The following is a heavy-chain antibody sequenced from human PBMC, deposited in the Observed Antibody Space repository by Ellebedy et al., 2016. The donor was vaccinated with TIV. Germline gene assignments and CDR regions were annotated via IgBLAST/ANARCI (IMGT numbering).Heavy chain of an antibody. CDR1: GYTFTSYY. CDR2: ISAYNGNT. Sequence: ASVKVSCKASGYTFTSYYMHWVRQAPGQGLEWMGWISAYNGNTNYAQKLQGRVTMTTDTSTSTAYMELRSLRSDDTAVYYCARAKIVATINYPGYYGMDVWGQGTTVTVSS. D-gene: IGHD5-12*01. J-gene: IGHJ6*02. CDR3: ARAKIVATINYPGYYGMDV. V-gene: IGHV1-18*04.